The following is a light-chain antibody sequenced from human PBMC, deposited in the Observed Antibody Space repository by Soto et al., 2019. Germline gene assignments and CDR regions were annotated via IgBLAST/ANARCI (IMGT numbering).Light chain of an antibody. V-gene: IGKV4-1*01. CDR3: QQYYSPPWT. CDR2: WAS. Sequence: DIVMTQSPDSLAASLGERATISCKSSQSIFYSSNNHSYLAWYQQKSGQPPHLLIYWASTRESGVPDRFSGSGSGTDFTLTINSPQAEDVAVYYCQQYYSPPWTFGQGTTVEIK. CDR1: QSIFYSSNNHSY. J-gene: IGKJ1*01.